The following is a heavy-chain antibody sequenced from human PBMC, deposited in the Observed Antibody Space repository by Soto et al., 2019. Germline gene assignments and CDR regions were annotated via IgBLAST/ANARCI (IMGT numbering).Heavy chain of an antibody. CDR3: ARRKAAAGFFHDIKGFDP. V-gene: IGHV4-59*08. CDR2: IYYSGST. J-gene: IGHJ5*02. D-gene: IGHD6-13*01. CDR1: GGSICSYY. Sequence: PSETPSLTCTVSGGSICSYYWSWIRQPPGKGLEWIGYIYYSGSTNYNPSLKSRVTISVDTSKNQFSLKLSSVTAADTAVYYCARRKAAAGFFHDIKGFDPWGQGTLVTVSS.